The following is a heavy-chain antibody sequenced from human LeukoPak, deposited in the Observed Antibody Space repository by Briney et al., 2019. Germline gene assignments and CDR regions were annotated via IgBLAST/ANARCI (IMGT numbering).Heavy chain of an antibody. CDR2: IIPIFGTA. CDR3: ARDPYRSSTSCYTLFDP. Sequence: SVKVSCKASGGTFSSYAISWVRQAPGQGLEWMGGIIPIFGTANYAQKFQGRVTITADESTSTAYMELSSLRSEDTAVYYCARDPYRSSTSCYTLFDPWGQGTLVTVSS. D-gene: IGHD2-2*02. V-gene: IGHV1-69*01. J-gene: IGHJ5*02. CDR1: GGTFSSYA.